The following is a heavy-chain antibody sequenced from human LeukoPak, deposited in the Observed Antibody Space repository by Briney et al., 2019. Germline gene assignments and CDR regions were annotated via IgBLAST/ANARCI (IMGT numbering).Heavy chain of an antibody. V-gene: IGHV1-2*02. D-gene: IGHD3-3*01. CDR1: GYTFTGYY. CDR2: INPNSGGT. Sequence: ASVKVSCKASGYTFTGYYMHWVRQAPGQGLEWMGWINPNSGGTNYAQKFQGRVTMTRDTSISTAYMELSRLRSDDTAVYYCARGTLLRFLDPAGFDYWGQGTLVTVSS. J-gene: IGHJ4*02. CDR3: ARGTLLRFLDPAGFDY.